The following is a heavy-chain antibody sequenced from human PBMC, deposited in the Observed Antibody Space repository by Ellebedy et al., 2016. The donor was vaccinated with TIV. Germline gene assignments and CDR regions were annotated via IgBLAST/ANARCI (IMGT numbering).Heavy chain of an antibody. CDR2: ISSGGSTM. CDR1: GFTFSDYY. CDR3: ARDRTGVLDI. Sequence: GESLKISCAASGFTFSDYYISWIRQAPGKGLEWVSYISSGGSTMKSADSAKGRFTITRDNADNSLYLQINSLRADDTAVYYCARDRTGVLDIWGQGTMVTVSS. V-gene: IGHV3-11*04. J-gene: IGHJ3*02. D-gene: IGHD3-10*01.